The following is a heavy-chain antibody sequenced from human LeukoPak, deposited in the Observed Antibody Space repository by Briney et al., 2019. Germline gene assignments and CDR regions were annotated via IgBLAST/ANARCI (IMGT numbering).Heavy chain of an antibody. CDR3: AREYSSGWYRFFDY. Sequence: VTFSXXYKSWVRQAPGKGLEWVSYISVSGITIYYAASVKGRFTISRDNAKNSLYLQMNSLRAEDTAVYYCAREYSSGWYRFFDYWGQGTLVTVSS. J-gene: IGHJ4*02. V-gene: IGHV3-11*04. CDR2: ISVSGITI. CDR1: VTFSXXY. D-gene: IGHD6-19*01.